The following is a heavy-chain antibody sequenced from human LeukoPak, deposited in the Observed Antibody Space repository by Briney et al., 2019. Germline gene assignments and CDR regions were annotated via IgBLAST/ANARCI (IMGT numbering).Heavy chain of an antibody. CDR3: ANLGDSSGYHRDFDY. CDR1: GYTFTGYY. CDR2: INPNSGGI. J-gene: IGHJ4*02. Sequence: ASVKVSCKASGYTFTGYYMHWVRQAPGQGLEWMGRINPNSGGINYAQKFQGRVTMTRDTSISTAYMELSRLRSDDTAVYYCANLGDSSGYHRDFDYWGLGTLVTVSS. V-gene: IGHV1-2*06. D-gene: IGHD3-22*01.